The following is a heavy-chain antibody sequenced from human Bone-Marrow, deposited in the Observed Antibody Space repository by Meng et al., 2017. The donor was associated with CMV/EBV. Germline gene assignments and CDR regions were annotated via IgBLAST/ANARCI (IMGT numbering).Heavy chain of an antibody. D-gene: IGHD1-1*01. J-gene: IGHJ4*02. CDR1: GYTFTGYY. Sequence: ASVKVSCKASGYTFTGYYMHWVRQAPGQGLEWMGWINPNSGDPNYAQKFQGRVTMTRDTTISTAYMELSSLRCEDTAGYYCARERDSWNDGGSHYFDYWGQGTLVTVSS. CDR2: INPNSGDP. CDR3: ARERDSWNDGGSHYFDY. V-gene: IGHV1-2*02.